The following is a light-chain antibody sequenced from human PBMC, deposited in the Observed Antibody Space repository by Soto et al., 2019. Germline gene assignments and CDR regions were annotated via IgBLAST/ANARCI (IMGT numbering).Light chain of an antibody. CDR1: PSFVHGDGTTY. V-gene: IGKV2-30*02. J-gene: IGKJ2*01. Sequence: DVVLTRSPLSLPVTLGEPASISCRSSPSFVHGDGTTYLNWFHQRPGQSPRRLIYRVSNRDSGVVDSVSGSGSGTDFTLKIRRDWSLDVGIYYCMQGTHGYTFGQGTKLEIK. CDR3: MQGTHGYT. CDR2: RVS.